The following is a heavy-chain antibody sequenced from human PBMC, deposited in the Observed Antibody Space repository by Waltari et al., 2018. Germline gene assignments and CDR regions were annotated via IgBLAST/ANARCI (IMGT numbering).Heavy chain of an antibody. CDR2: IWYDGSNK. V-gene: IGHV3-33*01. Sequence: QVQLVESGGGVVQPGRSLRLSCAASGLPFTSYGMPWVRQAPGKGLEWVAVIWYDGSNKYYADSVKGRFTISRDNSKNTLYLQMNSLRAEDTAVYYCARVSRDGYNADYWGQGTLVTVSS. J-gene: IGHJ4*02. CDR1: GLPFTSYG. D-gene: IGHD5-12*01. CDR3: ARVSRDGYNADY.